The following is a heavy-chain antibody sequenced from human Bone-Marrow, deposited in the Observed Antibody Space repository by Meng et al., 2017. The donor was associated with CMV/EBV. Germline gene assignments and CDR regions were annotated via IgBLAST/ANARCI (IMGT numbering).Heavy chain of an antibody. CDR2: IHSNGGTT. J-gene: IGHJ4*02. D-gene: IGHD6-19*01. CDR1: GFIFSSHA. V-gene: IGHV3-64*02. Sequence: GESLKISCAASGFIFSSHAMHWVRQAPGKGLEHVSAIHSNGGTTYYADSVKGRFTISRDNSKNTLYLQMGSLRAEDMAVYYCARFGPRYSSGWSFFDYWGQGTLVTVSS. CDR3: ARFGPRYSSGWSFFDY.